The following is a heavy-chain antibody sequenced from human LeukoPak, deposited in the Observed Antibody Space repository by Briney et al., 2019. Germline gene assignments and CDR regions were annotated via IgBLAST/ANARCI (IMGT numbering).Heavy chain of an antibody. J-gene: IGHJ3*02. CDR2: LSASGDRT. Sequence: GGSLRLSCAASGFTFSSSALRWVRPAPGRGLEWVSALSASGDRTYYADSVKGRFTIYRDNSKNTLYLQMNSLRAEDTAVYYCARIPGSRVTAHDAFNIWGQGTMVTVSS. CDR3: ARIPGSRVTAHDAFNI. D-gene: IGHD2-21*02. V-gene: IGHV3-23*01. CDR1: GFTFSSSA.